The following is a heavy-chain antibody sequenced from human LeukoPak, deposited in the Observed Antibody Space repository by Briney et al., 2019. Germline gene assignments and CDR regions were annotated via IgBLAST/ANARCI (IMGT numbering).Heavy chain of an antibody. CDR3: ARDYYDSSGYYIISY. V-gene: IGHV4-39*02. D-gene: IGHD3-22*01. J-gene: IGHJ4*02. CDR2: IYYSGST. Sequence: SETLSLTCTVSGGSISSSSYYWGWIRQPPGKGLEWIGSIYYSGSTYYNPSLKSRVTISVDTSKNQFSLKLSSVTAADTAVYYCARDYYDSSGYYIISYWGQGTLVTVSS. CDR1: GGSISSSSYY.